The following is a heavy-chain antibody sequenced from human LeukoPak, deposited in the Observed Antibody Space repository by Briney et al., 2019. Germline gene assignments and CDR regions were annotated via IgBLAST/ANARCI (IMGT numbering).Heavy chain of an antibody. Sequence: GGSLRLSCAASGFTFSSYAMSWVRQAPGKGLEWVSGSGSGGSTYYTNSVKGRFTISRDNSKNTLYLQMNSLRAEDSAVYYCAKDFWSGYYPNYWGQGTLVTVSS. V-gene: IGHV3-23*01. CDR2: SGSGGST. CDR3: AKDFWSGYYPNY. CDR1: GFTFSSYA. J-gene: IGHJ4*02. D-gene: IGHD3-3*01.